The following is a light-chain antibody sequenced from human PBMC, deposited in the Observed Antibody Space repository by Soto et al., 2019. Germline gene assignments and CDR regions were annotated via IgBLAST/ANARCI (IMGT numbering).Light chain of an antibody. V-gene: IGLV1-40*01. J-gene: IGLJ2*01. Sequence: QSVLTQPPSVSGAPGQRVTISCTGSSSNIGAGYDVHWYQQLPGTAPKLLIYGNINRPSGVPDRFSASKSGTSASLAITGLQAEDEADDYCQSFDSSLSGSVFGGGTKLTVL. CDR1: SSNIGAGYD. CDR2: GNI. CDR3: QSFDSSLSGSV.